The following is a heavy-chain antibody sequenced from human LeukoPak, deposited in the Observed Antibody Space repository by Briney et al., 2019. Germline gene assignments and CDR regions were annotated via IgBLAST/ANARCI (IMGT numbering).Heavy chain of an antibody. J-gene: IGHJ4*02. V-gene: IGHV3-72*01. CDR1: GFTFSDHY. Sequence: GGSLRLSCAVSGFTFSDHYMDWVRQAPGKGLEWVGRSRNRAKSYTTDYAASVKGRFTISRDDSKSTLYLQMNSLETEDTAVYYCSRDATGDHWGQGTLVSVSS. CDR3: SRDATGDH. CDR2: SRNRAKSYTT.